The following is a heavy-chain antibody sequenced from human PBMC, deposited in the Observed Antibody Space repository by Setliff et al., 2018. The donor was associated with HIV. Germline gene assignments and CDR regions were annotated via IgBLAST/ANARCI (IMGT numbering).Heavy chain of an antibody. J-gene: IGHJ4*02. D-gene: IGHD3-9*01. V-gene: IGHV1-18*01. Sequence: ASVKVSCKASGYIFTSYLISWVRQAPGHGLEWMGWISASNGDTNYAQKFQGRVTMTTDTSTTTAYMELKSLRSDDTAVYYCARQDIPTGYYLFDYWGQGTQVTVSS. CDR3: ARQDIPTGYYLFDY. CDR1: GYIFTSYL. CDR2: ISASNGDT.